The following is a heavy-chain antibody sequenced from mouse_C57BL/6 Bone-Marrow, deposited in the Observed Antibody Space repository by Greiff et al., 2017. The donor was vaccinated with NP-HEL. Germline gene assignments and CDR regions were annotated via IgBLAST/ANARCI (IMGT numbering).Heavy chain of an antibody. D-gene: IGHD2-14*01. CDR1: GFSLTSYG. V-gene: IGHV2-2*01. Sequence: VNLVESGPGLVQPSQSLSITCTVSGFSLTSYGVHWVRQSPGKGLEWLGVIWSGGSTDYNAAFISRLSISKDNSKRQVFFKMNSLQADDTALYYCASHYRRYAMDYWGQGTSVTVSS. CDR3: ASHYRRYAMDY. J-gene: IGHJ4*01. CDR2: IWSGGST.